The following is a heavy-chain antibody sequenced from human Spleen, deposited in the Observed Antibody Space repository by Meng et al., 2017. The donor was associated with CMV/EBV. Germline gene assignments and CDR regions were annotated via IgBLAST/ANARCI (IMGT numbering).Heavy chain of an antibody. V-gene: IGHV3-9*03. J-gene: IGHJ6*02. CDR1: GFTFDDYA. D-gene: IGHD3-16*01. CDR2: ISWNSVTI. Sequence: GGSLRLSCAASGFTFDDYAMHWVRQAPGKGLEWVSGISWNSVTINYAGSVKGRFIISRDNAKNSLYLQMNRLRPEDVALYYCAKGLDSYARYGMDVWGQGTTVTVSS. CDR3: AKGLDSYARYGMDV.